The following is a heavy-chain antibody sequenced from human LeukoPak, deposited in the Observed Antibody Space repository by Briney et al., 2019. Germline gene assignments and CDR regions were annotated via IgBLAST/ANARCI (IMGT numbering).Heavy chain of an antibody. D-gene: IGHD3-3*01. V-gene: IGHV1-69*04. CDR1: GGTFSSYT. CDR3: ARDHAGGYDFSNWFDP. Sequence: PVKVSCKASGGTFSSYTISWVRQAPGQGLEWMGRIIPILGIANYAQKFQGRVTITADKSTSTAYMELSSLRSEDTAVYYCARDHAGGYDFSNWFDPWGQGTLVTVSS. J-gene: IGHJ5*02. CDR2: IIPILGIA.